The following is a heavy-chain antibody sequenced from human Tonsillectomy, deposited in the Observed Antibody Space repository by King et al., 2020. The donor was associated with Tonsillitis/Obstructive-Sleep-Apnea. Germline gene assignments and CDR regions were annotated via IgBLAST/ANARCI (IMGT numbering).Heavy chain of an antibody. Sequence: VQLVESGGGVVQPGRSLRLSYAASGFTFSSYGMHWVRQAPGKGLEWGAVISYDGSNKYYADSVKGRFTISRDNSKNTLYLPMNSLRAEDTAVFYCAKDQVYYYDSSGPAYYFDYWGQGTLVTVSS. CDR2: ISYDGSNK. CDR1: GFTFSSYG. D-gene: IGHD3-22*01. J-gene: IGHJ4*02. CDR3: AKDQVYYYDSSGPAYYFDY. V-gene: IGHV3-30*18.